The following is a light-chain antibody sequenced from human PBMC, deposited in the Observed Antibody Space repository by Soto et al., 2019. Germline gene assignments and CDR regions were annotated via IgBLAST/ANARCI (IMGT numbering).Light chain of an antibody. CDR2: GAS. CDR1: XSVSSSY. Sequence: EIVLTQSPGTLSLSPGXRATLSCXASXSVSSSYLAWYQQKPGQAPRLLIYGASSRATGIPDRFSGSGSGTDFTLTISRLEPEDFAVYYCQQYGSSPRTFGQGTKVDI. J-gene: IGKJ1*01. V-gene: IGKV3-20*01. CDR3: QQYGSSPRT.